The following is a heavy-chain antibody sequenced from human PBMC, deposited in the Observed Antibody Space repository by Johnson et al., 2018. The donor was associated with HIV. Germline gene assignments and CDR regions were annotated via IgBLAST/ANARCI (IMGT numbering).Heavy chain of an antibody. CDR2: ISYNGSNE. J-gene: IGHJ1*01. CDR1: GFTFSSYW. D-gene: IGHD3-10*02. Sequence: QVQLVESGGGLVQPGGSLRLSCAASGFTFSSYWMSWVRQAPGKGLEWVAVISYNGSNEYYADSVKGRFTISRDNSKNTLYLQVNSLRPEDTAIYYCAQIGSASSVLELGDNVRGLFGLRWAMWG. CDR3: AQIGSASSVLELGDNVRGLFGLRWAM. V-gene: IGHV3-30*03.